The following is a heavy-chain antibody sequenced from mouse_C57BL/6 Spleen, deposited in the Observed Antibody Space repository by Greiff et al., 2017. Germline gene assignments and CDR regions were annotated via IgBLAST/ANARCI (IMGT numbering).Heavy chain of an antibody. Sequence: LVESEGGLVQPGSSMKLSCTASGFTFSDYYMAWVRQVPEKGLEWVANINYDGSSTYYLDSLKSRFIISRDNAKNILYLQMSGLKSEDTATYYCAREDYYGSPFAYWGQGTLVTVSA. CDR2: INYDGSST. D-gene: IGHD1-1*01. CDR1: GFTFSDYY. J-gene: IGHJ3*01. V-gene: IGHV5-16*01. CDR3: AREDYYGSPFAY.